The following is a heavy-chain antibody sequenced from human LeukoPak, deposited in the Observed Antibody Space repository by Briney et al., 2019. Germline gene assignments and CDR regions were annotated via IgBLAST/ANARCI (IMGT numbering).Heavy chain of an antibody. V-gene: IGHV4-59*01. J-gene: IGHJ4*02. CDR3: ARQYCSGVNCYPFFDS. CDR1: GGPISSY. CDR2: IHYSGTT. D-gene: IGHD2-15*01. Sequence: SETLSLTCTVSGGPISSYWSWIRQPPGKALEWIGFIHYSGTTNYNPSLKSRVTISIDTSKNQFSLRLTSVTAADTAVYFCARQYCSGVNCYPFFDSWGQGTLVTVSS.